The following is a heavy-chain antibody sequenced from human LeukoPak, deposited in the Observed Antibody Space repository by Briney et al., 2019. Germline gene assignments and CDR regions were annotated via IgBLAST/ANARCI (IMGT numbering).Heavy chain of an antibody. V-gene: IGHV3-30*02. CDR1: GFTFSSYG. Sequence: GGSLRLSCAASGFTFSSYGMHWVRQAPGKGLEWVAFIRYDGSNKYYADSVKGRFTISRDNSKNTLYLQMNSLRAEDTAVYYCATMVRGVMNYFDYWGQGTLVTVSS. CDR3: ATMVRGVMNYFDY. J-gene: IGHJ4*02. D-gene: IGHD3-10*01. CDR2: IRYDGSNK.